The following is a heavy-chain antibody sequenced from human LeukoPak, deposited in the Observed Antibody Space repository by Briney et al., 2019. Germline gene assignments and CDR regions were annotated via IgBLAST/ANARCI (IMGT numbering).Heavy chain of an antibody. CDR3: AREGGRYCSGGSCYSSNGWYGGLNY. J-gene: IGHJ4*02. V-gene: IGHV1-18*01. Sequence: RASVTVSCKASGYTFTSYGISWVRQAPGQGLEWMGWISTYNGHTNYARKVQGRVTMTTDTSTSTAYMELRSLRSDDTAVYFCAREGGRYCSGGSCYSSNGWYGGLNYWGQGTLVTVSS. CDR1: GYTFTSYG. D-gene: IGHD2-15*01. CDR2: ISTYNGHT.